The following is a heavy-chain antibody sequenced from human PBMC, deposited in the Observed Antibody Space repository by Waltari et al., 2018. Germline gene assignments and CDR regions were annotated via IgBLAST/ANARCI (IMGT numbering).Heavy chain of an antibody. CDR1: GGTFSSYA. D-gene: IGHD1-26*01. Sequence: QVQLVQSGAEVKKPGSSVKVSCKASGGTFSSYAISWVRQAPGQGLEWMGGIIPIFGTANYAQKFQGRVTITTDESTSTAYMELSSLRSEDTAVYYCARETTQWLGAGAGATLYYFDYWGQGTLVTVSS. CDR2: IIPIFGTA. V-gene: IGHV1-69*05. CDR3: ARETTQWLGAGAGATLYYFDY. J-gene: IGHJ4*02.